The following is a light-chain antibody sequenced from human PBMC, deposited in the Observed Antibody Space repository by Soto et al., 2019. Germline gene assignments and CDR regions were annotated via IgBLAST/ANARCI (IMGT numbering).Light chain of an antibody. J-gene: IGLJ1*01. CDR2: GNS. CDR1: SSNNGAGYD. CDR3: QSFDSSLSGYV. Sequence: QSVLTQPPSVSGAPGQRVSISCTGSSSNNGAGYDVHWYQQLPGTAPKLLIYGNSNRPSGVPDRFSGSKSGTSASLAITGLHAEDEADYYCQSFDSSLSGYVFGTGTKLTVL. V-gene: IGLV1-40*01.